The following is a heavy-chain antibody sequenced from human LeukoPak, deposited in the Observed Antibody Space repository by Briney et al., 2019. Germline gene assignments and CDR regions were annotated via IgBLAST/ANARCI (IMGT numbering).Heavy chain of an antibody. V-gene: IGHV4-59*01. CDR2: IYYSGST. J-gene: IGHJ3*02. Sequence: SETLSLTCTVSGDSISNYYWSWIRQPPGRGLEWIGYIYYSGSTNNNPYLKSRVTVSVDTSKNQFSLKLTSVTIADTAVYYCARITYGDNHFDIWGQGTMVTVSS. CDR1: GDSISNYY. D-gene: IGHD4-23*01. CDR3: ARITYGDNHFDI.